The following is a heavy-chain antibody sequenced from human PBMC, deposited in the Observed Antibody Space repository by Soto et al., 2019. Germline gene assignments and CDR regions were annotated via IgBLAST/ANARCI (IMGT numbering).Heavy chain of an antibody. CDR1: GYTFSNYG. CDR3: AREGQLCY. J-gene: IGHJ4*02. Sequence: QVQLVQSGAEVKKPGASVKVSCQASGYTFSNYGFSWVRQAPGQGLEWMGWISGYNGNTTYAERLQGRVTMTTDTSTSTAYRELKSLRYDDTAVYYCAREGQLCYWGQGNPVTVSS. CDR2: ISGYNGNT. D-gene: IGHD6-6*01. V-gene: IGHV1-18*01.